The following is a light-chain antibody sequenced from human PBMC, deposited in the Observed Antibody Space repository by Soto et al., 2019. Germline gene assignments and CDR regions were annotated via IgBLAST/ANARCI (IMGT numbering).Light chain of an antibody. J-gene: IGLJ3*02. CDR2: STG. CDR3: LLYYGGAQV. CDR1: TGAVTSGNY. Sequence: QTVVTQEPSLTLSPGGTVTLTCASSTGAVTSGNYPNWFQQKPGQAPTSLIHSTGDKHSWTPARFSGSLLGDKAALTLSGVQPEDEADYYCLLYYGGAQVFGGGTKLTVL. V-gene: IGLV7-43*01.